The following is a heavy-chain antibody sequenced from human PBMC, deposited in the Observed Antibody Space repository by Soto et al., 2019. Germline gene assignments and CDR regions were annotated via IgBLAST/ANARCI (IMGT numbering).Heavy chain of an antibody. CDR3: ARHYTTSRVGAWFDP. Sequence: EVQLVESGGGLAQPGGSLRLSCEAAGFTFSIYTMNWVHQAPGKGLEWVSYITAASDTIYYADSVKGRFTISRDNAKNSLYLQMNSLRDEDTAVYYCARHYTTSRVGAWFDPWGQGTLVTVSS. D-gene: IGHD3-3*01. V-gene: IGHV3-48*02. J-gene: IGHJ5*02. CDR2: ITAASDTI. CDR1: GFTFSIYT.